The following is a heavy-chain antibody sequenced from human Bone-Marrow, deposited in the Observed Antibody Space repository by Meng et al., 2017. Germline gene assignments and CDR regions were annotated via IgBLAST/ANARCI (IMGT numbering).Heavy chain of an antibody. D-gene: IGHD3-16*01. J-gene: IGHJ5*02. CDR3: ARESPWMGGKNLNWFDH. CDR1: GGSFSDYY. V-gene: IGHV4-34*01. Sequence: SETPSLTCAVYGGSFSDYYLTWIRQPPGKGLEWIGEINQSGSTNYNPSLKSRVIISVDTSKSQFSLRLNSVTAADTAVYYCARESPWMGGKNLNWFDHWGQGTLVTVSS. CDR2: INQSGST.